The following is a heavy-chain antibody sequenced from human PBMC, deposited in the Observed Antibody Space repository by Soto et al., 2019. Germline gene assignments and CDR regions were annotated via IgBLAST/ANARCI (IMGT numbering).Heavy chain of an antibody. J-gene: IGHJ6*02. CDR2: ISSSGSTI. CDR1: ALTFSSFE. CDR3: ARVSSPRFLEWSDAMDV. Sequence: PGGSLRLSCAASALTFSSFEMNWVRQAPGKGLEWVSYISSSGSTIYYADSVKGRFTISRDNAKNSLYLQMDSLRAEDTAVYYCARVSSPRFLEWSDAMDVWGQGTTVTVSS. V-gene: IGHV3-48*03. D-gene: IGHD3-3*01.